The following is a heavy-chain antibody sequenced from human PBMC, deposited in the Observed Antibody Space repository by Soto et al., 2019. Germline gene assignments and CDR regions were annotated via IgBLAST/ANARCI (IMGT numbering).Heavy chain of an antibody. D-gene: IGHD3-3*01. J-gene: IGHJ3*02. V-gene: IGHV4-31*03. Sequence: SETLSLTCTVSGGSIRSGGYYWSWVRQNPRRGLEWIGNIYYSGNTYYNPSLKSRLTISVDTSKNQFSLKLSSVTAADTAVYYCARAGDYDFWSGYSNDAFDIWGQGTMVTVSS. CDR1: GGSIRSGGYY. CDR3: ARAGDYDFWSGYSNDAFDI. CDR2: IYYSGNT.